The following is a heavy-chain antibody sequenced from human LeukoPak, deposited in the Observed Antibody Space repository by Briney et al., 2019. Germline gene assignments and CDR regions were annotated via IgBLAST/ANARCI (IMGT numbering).Heavy chain of an antibody. V-gene: IGHV3-7*03. CDR3: ARDTGSGSYDY. D-gene: IGHD3-10*01. Sequence: GGSLRLSCAASGFTFSSYWMSWVRQAPGKGLEWVANIRQDGSEKYHVDSVKGRFTISRDNAKNSLYLQMNSLRAEDTAVYYCARDTGSGSYDYWGQGTLVTVSS. J-gene: IGHJ4*02. CDR1: GFTFSSYW. CDR2: IRQDGSEK.